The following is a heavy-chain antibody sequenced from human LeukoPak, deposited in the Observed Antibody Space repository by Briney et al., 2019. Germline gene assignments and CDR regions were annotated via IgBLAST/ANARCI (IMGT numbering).Heavy chain of an antibody. J-gene: IGHJ4*02. Sequence: SETLSLTCAVYGGSFSGYYWSWIRQPPGKGLEWIAEINHSGSTNYNPSLKSRVTISVDTSKNQFSLKLSSVTAADTAVYYCARYYYDNSCYGDYFDYWGQGTLVTVSS. CDR2: INHSGST. V-gene: IGHV4-34*01. D-gene: IGHD3-22*01. CDR3: ARYYYDNSCYGDYFDY. CDR1: GGSFSGYY.